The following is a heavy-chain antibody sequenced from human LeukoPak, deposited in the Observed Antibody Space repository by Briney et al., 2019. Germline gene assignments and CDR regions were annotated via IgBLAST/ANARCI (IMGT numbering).Heavy chain of an antibody. CDR3: ARLSSGWYDGSYYFDY. D-gene: IGHD6-19*01. Sequence: SETLSLTCTVSGGSISSSSYSWGWIRQPPGKGLEWIGSIYYSGSTYYNPSLKSRVTISVDTSKNQFSLKLSSVTAADTAVYYCARLSSGWYDGSYYFDYWGQGTLVTVSS. CDR2: IYYSGST. V-gene: IGHV4-39*01. J-gene: IGHJ4*02. CDR1: GGSISSSSYS.